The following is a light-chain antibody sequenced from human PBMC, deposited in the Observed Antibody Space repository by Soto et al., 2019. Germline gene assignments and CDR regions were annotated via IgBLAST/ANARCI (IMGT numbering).Light chain of an antibody. CDR1: QSVGSGY. J-gene: IGKJ2*01. Sequence: EVVLTQSPGTLSLSPGERATLYCRASQSVGSGYLAWFQQKAGPTPILLFFGTSQMPAHIPDRFSASGSGTDFTLTICRVEPEDFAVYFCTQYGPTPPDTFGQGTRLEI. CDR3: TQYGPTPPDT. V-gene: IGKV3-20*01. CDR2: GTS.